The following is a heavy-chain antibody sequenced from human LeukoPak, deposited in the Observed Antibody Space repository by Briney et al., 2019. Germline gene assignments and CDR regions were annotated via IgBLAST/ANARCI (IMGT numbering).Heavy chain of an antibody. J-gene: IGHJ5*02. CDR3: ARGRYTFGGRWFDP. Sequence: SETLSLTCTVSGGSISSGDYYWSWIRQPPGKGLEWIGYIYYSGSTYYNPSLKSRVTISVDTSKNQFSLKLSSVTAADTAVYYCARGRYTFGGRWFDPWGQGTLVTVSS. CDR1: GGSISSGDYY. V-gene: IGHV4-30-4*01. CDR2: IYYSGST. D-gene: IGHD3-16*01.